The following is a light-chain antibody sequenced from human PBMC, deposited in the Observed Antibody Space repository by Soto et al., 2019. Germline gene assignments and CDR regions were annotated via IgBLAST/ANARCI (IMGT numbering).Light chain of an antibody. CDR3: QQYAGSPT. J-gene: IGKJ5*01. Sequence: EIVLTQSPGTLSLSPGERVTLSCRASQDIGSRYLAWYQQKPGQIPRLLIYDVSSRAAGIPGRFGGSGSGTDFTLTISGLEPEDFAVYYCQQYAGSPTFGQGTRLEI. V-gene: IGKV3-20*01. CDR1: QDIGSRY. CDR2: DVS.